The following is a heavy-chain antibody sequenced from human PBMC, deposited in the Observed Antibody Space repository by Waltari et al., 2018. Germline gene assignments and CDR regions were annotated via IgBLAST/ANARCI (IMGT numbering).Heavy chain of an antibody. CDR1: GGSISSSSYY. Sequence: QLQLQESGPGLVKPSETLSLTCTVSGGSISSSSYYWGWVRQPPGKGLEWIGSIYYSGSTYYNPSLKSRVTISVDTSKNQFSLKLSSVTAADTAVYYCARLSDFWSGYSGAYYFDYWGQGTLVTVSS. D-gene: IGHD3-3*01. CDR3: ARLSDFWSGYSGAYYFDY. V-gene: IGHV4-39*01. CDR2: IYYSGST. J-gene: IGHJ4*02.